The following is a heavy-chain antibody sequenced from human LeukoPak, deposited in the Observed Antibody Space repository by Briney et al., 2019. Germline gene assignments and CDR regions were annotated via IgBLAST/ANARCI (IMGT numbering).Heavy chain of an antibody. V-gene: IGHV4-30-2*01. D-gene: IGHD3-10*01. CDR2: IYHSGST. Sequence: SETLSLTCTVSGGSISSGGYYWSWIRQPPGKGLEWIGYIYHSGSTYYNPSLKSRVTISVDRSKNQFSLKLSSVTAADTAVYYCARLRDEVHDAFDIWGQGTMVTVSS. CDR1: GGSISSGGYY. CDR3: ARLRDEVHDAFDI. J-gene: IGHJ3*02.